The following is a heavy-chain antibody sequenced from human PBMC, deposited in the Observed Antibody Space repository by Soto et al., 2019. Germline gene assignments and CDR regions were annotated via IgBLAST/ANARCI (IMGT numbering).Heavy chain of an antibody. CDR1: GVSIRASSYY. CDR2: IYYNGET. J-gene: IGHJ4*02. V-gene: IGHV4-39*01. Sequence: QMQLQESGPGLVKPSETLSLTCTVSGVSIRASSYYWGWIRQPPGKGLEWIGTIYYNGETFYHPSLKSRITMSIHTLKNQFSLNMTSVTAADTAVHYCARHGSYWGQGTLVTVSS. CDR3: ARHGSY.